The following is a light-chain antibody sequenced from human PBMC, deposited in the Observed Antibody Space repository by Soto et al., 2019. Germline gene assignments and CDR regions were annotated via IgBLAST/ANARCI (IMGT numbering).Light chain of an antibody. CDR3: QQYNNWAQWT. CDR2: GAS. V-gene: IGKV3-15*01. J-gene: IGKJ1*01. Sequence: EIVMTQSPATLSVSPGERATLSCRASQSVSSNVAWYQQKPGQAPRLLIYGASTRATGIPARFSGSGSGTEFPLTISSLQSEDFAVYYCQQYNNWAQWTFGQGTKVEIK. CDR1: QSVSSN.